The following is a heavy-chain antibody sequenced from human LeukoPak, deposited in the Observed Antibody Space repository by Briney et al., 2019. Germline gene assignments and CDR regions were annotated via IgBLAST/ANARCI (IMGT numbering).Heavy chain of an antibody. CDR2: TYYRSKWRN. V-gene: IGHV6-1*01. D-gene: IGHD3-3*01. CDR1: WNTVSSLLDA. J-gene: IGHJ5*02. CDR3: ARGVLSHYDYFVP. Sequence: SQTLSLTFAVFWNTVSSLLDAWNSLRQSPSRGLEWLGRTYYRSKWRNDYAISVKGRITIKPDTSKNQLALQLGSVTPGDTAVDSCARGVLSHYDYFVPWGQGMLVTVSS.